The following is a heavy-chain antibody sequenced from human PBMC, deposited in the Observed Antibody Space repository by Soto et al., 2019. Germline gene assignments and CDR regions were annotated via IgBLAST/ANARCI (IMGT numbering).Heavy chain of an antibody. CDR1: GFTFSSYG. CDR2: ISYDGSNK. V-gene: IGHV3-30*18. CDR3: AKDRGMQQLVPLEKYYYGMDV. D-gene: IGHD6-13*01. Sequence: GGSLRLSCAASGFTFSSYGMHWVRQAPGKGLEWVAVISYDGSNKYYADSVKGRFTISRDNSKNTLYLQMNSLRAEDTAVYYCAKDRGMQQLVPLEKYYYGMDVWGQGTTVTVSS. J-gene: IGHJ6*02.